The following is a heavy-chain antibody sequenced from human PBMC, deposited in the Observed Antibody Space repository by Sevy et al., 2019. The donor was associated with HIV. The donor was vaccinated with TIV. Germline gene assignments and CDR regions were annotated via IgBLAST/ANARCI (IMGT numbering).Heavy chain of an antibody. Sequence: SGTLSLTCTVSGESVNNAAYYWNWIRQSPGKGLEWVGYIYYSGNTYYNPSLNDRLDMSIDTSKNEFSLLMHSVTAADTAVYYCARSRVWFEELSWGQGILVTVSS. D-gene: IGHD3-10*01. CDR1: GESVNNAAYY. CDR2: IYYSGNT. J-gene: IGHJ4*02. V-gene: IGHV4-30-4*01. CDR3: ARSRVWFEELS.